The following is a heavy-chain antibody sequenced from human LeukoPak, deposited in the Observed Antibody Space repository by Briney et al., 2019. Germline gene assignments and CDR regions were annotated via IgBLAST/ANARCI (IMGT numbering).Heavy chain of an antibody. V-gene: IGHV4-59*01. CDR3: ASAGRPYYYYNMDV. Sequence: SETLSLTCTVSGGSISSYYWSWIRQPPGKGLEWIGYVYYSGSTNYNPSLKSRVTISVDTSRNQFSLKLSSVTAADAAVYYCASAGRPYYYYNMDVWGQGTTVTVSS. CDR1: GGSISSYY. CDR2: VYYSGST. D-gene: IGHD1-1*01. J-gene: IGHJ6*02.